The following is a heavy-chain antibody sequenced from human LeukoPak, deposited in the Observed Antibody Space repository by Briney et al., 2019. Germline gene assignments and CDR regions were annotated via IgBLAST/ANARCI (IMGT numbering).Heavy chain of an antibody. V-gene: IGHV5-51*07. Sequence: GESLKISCKTSGYSFTTYWIGWVHQMPGTGLEWVGAVYPDDSDTTYSPSFQGQVVISADRSIRTAYLQWNTLKTSDTAMYYCVRQRGASGTINHFDPWGQGTLVTVSS. CDR1: GYSFTTYW. CDR2: VYPDDSDT. D-gene: IGHD3-10*01. J-gene: IGHJ5*02. CDR3: VRQRGASGTINHFDP.